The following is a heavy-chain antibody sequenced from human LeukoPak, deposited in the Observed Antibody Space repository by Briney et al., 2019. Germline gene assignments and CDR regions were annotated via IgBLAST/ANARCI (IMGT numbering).Heavy chain of an antibody. CDR1: RFTFSDHY. V-gene: IGHV4-34*01. J-gene: IGHJ4*02. Sequence: PGGSLRLSCAASRFTFSDHYMDWIRQPPGKGLEWIGEINHSGSTNYNPSLKSRVTISVDTSKNQFSLKLSSVTAADTAVYYCARGYSSGWRPISGFDYWGQGTLVTVSS. CDR2: INHSGST. CDR3: ARGYSSGWRPISGFDY. D-gene: IGHD6-19*01.